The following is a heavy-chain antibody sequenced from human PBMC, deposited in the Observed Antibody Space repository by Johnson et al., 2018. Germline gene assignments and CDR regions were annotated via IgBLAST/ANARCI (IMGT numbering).Heavy chain of an antibody. Sequence: VQLVQSGGGLVQPGGSLRLSCAASGFTFSSYSMNWVRQAPGKGLEWVSYISSSSSTIYYADSVKGRFTISRDNAKNSLYLQMNSRRDRGTAVYYCAREKGVGYALDIWGQGTMVTVSS. CDR2: ISSSSSTI. D-gene: IGHD3-10*01. CDR3: AREKGVGYALDI. V-gene: IGHV3-48*02. J-gene: IGHJ3*02. CDR1: GFTFSSYS.